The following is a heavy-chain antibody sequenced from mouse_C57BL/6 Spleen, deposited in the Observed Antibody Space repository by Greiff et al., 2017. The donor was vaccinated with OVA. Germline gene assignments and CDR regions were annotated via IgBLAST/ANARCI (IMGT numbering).Heavy chain of an antibody. CDR3: ATLYYYGSSYWYFDV. CDR2: IYPGDGDT. Sequence: VQLQQSGPELVKPGASVKISCKASGYAFSSSWMNWVKQRPGKGLEWIGRIYPGDGDTNYNGKFKGKATLTADKSSSTAYMQLSSLTSEDSAVYCCATLYYYGSSYWYFDVWGTGTTVTVSS. V-gene: IGHV1-82*01. CDR1: GYAFSSSW. J-gene: IGHJ1*03. D-gene: IGHD1-1*01.